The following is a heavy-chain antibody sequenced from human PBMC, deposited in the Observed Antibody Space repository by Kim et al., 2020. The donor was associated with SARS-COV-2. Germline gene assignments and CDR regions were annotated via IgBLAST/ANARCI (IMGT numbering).Heavy chain of an antibody. Sequence: SQTLSLTCTVPGGSISSSSYYWGWIRQPPGKGLEWIGSIYYSGSTYYNPSLKSRVTISVDTSKNQFSLKLSSVTAADTAVYYCALNAENYYDSSGSRLTRFDPWGQGTLVTVSS. CDR1: GGSISSSSYY. D-gene: IGHD3-22*01. CDR2: IYYSGST. V-gene: IGHV4-39*01. CDR3: ALNAENYYDSSGSRLTRFDP. J-gene: IGHJ5*02.